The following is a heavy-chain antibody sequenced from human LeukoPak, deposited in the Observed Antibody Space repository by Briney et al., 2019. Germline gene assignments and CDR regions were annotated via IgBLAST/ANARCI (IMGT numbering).Heavy chain of an antibody. V-gene: IGHV4-30-4*08. D-gene: IGHD2-21*01. J-gene: IGHJ4*02. CDR3: ARASILWWWGLDY. Sequence: SETLSLTCTVSGGSISSGDYYWSWIRQPPGKGLEWIGYIYYSGSTYYNPSLKSRVTISVDTSKNQFSLKLSSATAADTAVYYCARASILWWWGLDYWGQGTLVTVSS. CDR2: IYYSGST. CDR1: GGSISSGDYY.